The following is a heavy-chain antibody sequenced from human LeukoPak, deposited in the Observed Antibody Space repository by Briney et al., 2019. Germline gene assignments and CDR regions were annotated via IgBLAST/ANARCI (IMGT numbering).Heavy chain of an antibody. V-gene: IGHV1-2*02. CDR2: INPNSRAK. CDR1: GYTFTGYY. D-gene: IGHD3-22*01. CDR3: AKEGESNVYFSLDY. J-gene: IGHJ4*02. Sequence: ASVKVSFKAYGYTFTGYYLHWVRQAPGQGLEWMGLINPNSRAKNFAQKFQGRVNMTRDKTISTAYMEVSRLTSADTAVYCCAKEGESNVYFSLDYWGQGTLVTVSS.